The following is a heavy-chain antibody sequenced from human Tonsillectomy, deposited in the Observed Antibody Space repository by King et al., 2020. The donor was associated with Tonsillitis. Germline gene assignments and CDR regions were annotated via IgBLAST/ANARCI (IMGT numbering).Heavy chain of an antibody. CDR2: IYYSGST. CDR3: AGLHSTTVVT. V-gene: IGHV4-39*07. CDR1: GGSISSSSYY. Sequence: QLQESGPGLVKPSETLSLTCTVSGGSISSSSYYWGWLRQPPGKGLEWIGSIYYSGSTYYNPSLKSRDTISVDTSKNQFSLKLSSVTAADTAVYYCAGLHSTTVVTWGQGNLVTVSS. J-gene: IGHJ5*02. D-gene: IGHD4-23*01.